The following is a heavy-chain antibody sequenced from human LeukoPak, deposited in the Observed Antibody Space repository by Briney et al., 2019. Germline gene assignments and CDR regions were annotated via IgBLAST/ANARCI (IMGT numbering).Heavy chain of an antibody. CDR3: AKNPYEYYFDY. CDR1: GYTLTGYY. D-gene: IGHD5-12*01. V-gene: IGHV1-2*02. J-gene: IGHJ4*02. CDR2: INPNSGDT. Sequence: GALAKVSCKASGYTLTGYYMHWLRQAPGQGLEWMGWINPNSGDTNYAQKFQGRVTMTRDTSISTAYMELSRLTSDDTAVYYCAKNPYEYYFDYWGQGTLVTVSS.